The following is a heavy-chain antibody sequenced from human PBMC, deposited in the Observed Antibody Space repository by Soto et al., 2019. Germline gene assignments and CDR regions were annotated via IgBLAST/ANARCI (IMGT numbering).Heavy chain of an antibody. CDR2: ISSSEDIT. Sequence: EVQLLESGGALVPPGGSLRLSCAASGFTFSNYAMSWVRQAPGKGLEWVSGISSSEDITKYADSVKGPFTISRANSNNMFYLQMNSLRDEDTAVYYCDTVPVALELTRYFRSWGQGTLVTVS. V-gene: IGHV3-23*01. J-gene: IGHJ4*03. CDR3: DTVPVALELTRYFRS. CDR1: GFTFSNYA. D-gene: IGHD2-2*01.